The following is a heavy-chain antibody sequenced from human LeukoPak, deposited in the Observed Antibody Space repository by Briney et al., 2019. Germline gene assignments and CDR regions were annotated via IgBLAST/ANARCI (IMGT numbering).Heavy chain of an antibody. CDR3: AKNRGYDSTWAPIDH. J-gene: IGHJ4*02. Sequence: GGSLRLSCAASGFTFSSYAMSWVRQAPGKGLEWVSAISGSGGSTYYADSVKGRFTISRDNSKNTLYLQMNSLRAQDTAGYCCAKNRGYDSTWAPIDHWGQGTLVTVSS. CDR2: ISGSGGST. D-gene: IGHD5-12*01. V-gene: IGHV3-23*01. CDR1: GFTFSSYA.